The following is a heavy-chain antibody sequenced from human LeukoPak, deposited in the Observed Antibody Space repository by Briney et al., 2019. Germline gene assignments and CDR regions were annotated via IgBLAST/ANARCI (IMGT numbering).Heavy chain of an antibody. V-gene: IGHV4-59*12. CDR2: IYYSGST. CDR1: GGSISSYY. Sequence: SETLSLTCTVSGGSISSYYWSWIRQPPGKGLEWIGYIYYSGSTNYNPSLKSRVTISVDTSKNQFSLKLSSVTAADTAVYYCSGCSSTSCYDYWGQGTLVTVSS. CDR3: SGCSSTSCYDY. D-gene: IGHD2-2*01. J-gene: IGHJ4*02.